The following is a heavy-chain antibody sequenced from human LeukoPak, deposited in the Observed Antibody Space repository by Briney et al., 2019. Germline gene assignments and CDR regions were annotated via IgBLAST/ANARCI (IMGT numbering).Heavy chain of an antibody. V-gene: IGHV4-34*01. CDR3: ARDQKGGYSGYELYNWFDP. CDR2: INHSGST. D-gene: IGHD5-12*01. Sequence: SETLSLTCAVYGGSFSGYYWSWIRQPPGKGLEWIGEINHSGSTNYNPSLKSRVTISVDTSKNQFSLKLGSVTAADTAVYYCARDQKGGYSGYELYNWFDPWGQGTLVTVSS. CDR1: GGSFSGYY. J-gene: IGHJ5*02.